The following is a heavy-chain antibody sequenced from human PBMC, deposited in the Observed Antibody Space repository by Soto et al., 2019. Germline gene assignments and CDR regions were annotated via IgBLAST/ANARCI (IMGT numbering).Heavy chain of an antibody. V-gene: IGHV4-34*08. CDR2: INHSGST. CDR3: PRLIAGPFGMAV. CDR1: GGTFSGCY. Sequence: SETLPLPCAVYGGTFSGCYWSWSRQPPGKGLEWIGEINHSGSTNYNPSLKSRVTISVDTSKNQFSLKLSSVTAADTAVDYCPRLIAGPFGMAVWGQGTT. J-gene: IGHJ6*02. D-gene: IGHD6-13*01.